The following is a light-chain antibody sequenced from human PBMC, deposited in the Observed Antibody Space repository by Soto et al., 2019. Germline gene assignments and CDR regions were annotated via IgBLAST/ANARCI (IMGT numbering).Light chain of an antibody. CDR1: QSFNSY. CDR3: QQRRTWPIT. Sequence: EIVLTQSPATLSLSPGERATLSCRASQSFNSYLGWYQQKPGQAPRLLIYDASNRAAGIPARFSGSRSGTDFTLKIRSLEPEDFAVCYCQQRRTWPITFGQGTRLEIE. J-gene: IGKJ5*01. CDR2: DAS. V-gene: IGKV3-11*01.